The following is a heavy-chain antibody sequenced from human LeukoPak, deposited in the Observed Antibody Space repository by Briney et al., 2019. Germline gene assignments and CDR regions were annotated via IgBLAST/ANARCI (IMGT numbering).Heavy chain of an antibody. J-gene: IGHJ4*02. Sequence: AGSLTLSCAASGCTFTSYWMSWVRQAPGKGLEWVANIKQDGREKYYLAFVKGRFTISRDNAENSLYLQMNSLSVEDTAVYYGANPPYGRDVYNYFDYWGQGTPVTVSS. CDR2: IKQDGREK. CDR1: GCTFTSYW. CDR3: ANPPYGRDVYNYFDY. D-gene: IGHD5-24*01. V-gene: IGHV3-7*02.